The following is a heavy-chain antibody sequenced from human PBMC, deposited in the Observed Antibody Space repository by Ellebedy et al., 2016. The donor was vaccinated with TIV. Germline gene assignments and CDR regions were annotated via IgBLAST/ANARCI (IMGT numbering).Heavy chain of an antibody. J-gene: IGHJ3*01. Sequence: GESLKISCAASGFTFSSYWMSWVRQAPGKGLEWVSVIYSGDSTYYADSVKGRFTISRDNSKNTLYLQMDSLRVEDTAMYYCAKDTNWPMVWGQGTMVTVSS. V-gene: IGHV3-53*01. CDR2: IYSGDST. CDR1: GFTFSSYW. D-gene: IGHD1-1*01. CDR3: AKDTNWPMV.